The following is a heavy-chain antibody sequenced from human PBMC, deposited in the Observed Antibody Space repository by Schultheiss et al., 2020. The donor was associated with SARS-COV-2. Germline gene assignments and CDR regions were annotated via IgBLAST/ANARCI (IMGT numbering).Heavy chain of an antibody. V-gene: IGHV3-33*01. CDR3: ARDRPYCSSTSCSPQIVEPYYFDY. Sequence: GGSLRLSCAASGFTFSNDDMHWVRQAPGKGLEWVAVIWYDGSNKYYADSVKGRFTISRDNSKNTLYLQMNSLRTEDTAVYYCARDRPYCSSTSCSPQIVEPYYFDYWGQGTLVTVSS. D-gene: IGHD2-2*01. J-gene: IGHJ4*02. CDR2: IWYDGSNK. CDR1: GFTFSNDD.